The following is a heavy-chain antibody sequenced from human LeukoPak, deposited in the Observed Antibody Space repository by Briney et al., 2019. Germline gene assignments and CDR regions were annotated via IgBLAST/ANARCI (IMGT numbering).Heavy chain of an antibody. CDR2: INTNTGNP. J-gene: IGHJ4*02. Sequence: TSVKVSCKASGYTFTSYAMNWVRQAPGQGLEWMGWINTNTGNPTYAQGFTGRFVFSLDTSVSTAYLQISSLKAEDTAVYYCAIPDTAGAVAGDYWGQGTLVTVSS. V-gene: IGHV7-4-1*02. CDR1: GYTFTSYA. CDR3: AIPDTAGAVAGDY. D-gene: IGHD6-19*01.